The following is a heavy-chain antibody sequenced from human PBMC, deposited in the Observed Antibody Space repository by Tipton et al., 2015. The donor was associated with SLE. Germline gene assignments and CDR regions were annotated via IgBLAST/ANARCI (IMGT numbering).Heavy chain of an antibody. D-gene: IGHD5-12*01. V-gene: IGHV4-39*07. CDR2: IYYSGST. CDR1: GFTFSNYY. CDR3: ARHSGHSGYAHDAFDI. J-gene: IGHJ3*02. Sequence: LRLSCAASGFTFSNYYMRWIRQAPGKGLEWIGSIYYSGSTYYNPSLKSRVTISVDPSKNQFSLKLSSVTAADTAVYYCARHSGHSGYAHDAFDIWGQGTMVPVSS.